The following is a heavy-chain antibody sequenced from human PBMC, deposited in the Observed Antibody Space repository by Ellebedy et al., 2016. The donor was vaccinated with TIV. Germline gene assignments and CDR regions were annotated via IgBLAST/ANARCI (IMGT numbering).Heavy chain of an antibody. D-gene: IGHD5-24*01. J-gene: IGHJ3*02. CDR3: AKDRGRDGYNSYAFDI. CDR2: IWYDGSNK. V-gene: IGHV3-33*06. CDR1: GFTFSSYG. Sequence: GESLKISCAASGFTFSSYGMHWVRQAPGKGLEWVAVIWYDGSNKYYADSVKGRFTISRDNSKNTLYLQMNSLRAEDTAVYYCAKDRGRDGYNSYAFDIWGQGTMVTVSS.